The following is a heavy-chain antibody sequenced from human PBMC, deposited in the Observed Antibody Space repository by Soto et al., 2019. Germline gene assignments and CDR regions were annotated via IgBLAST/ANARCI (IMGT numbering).Heavy chain of an antibody. CDR3: ARAVSAIHTSSLDY. Sequence: GASVKVSCKASGYTFTGYYIHWVRQAPGQGLEWMGWINPNSGGTNYAQKFQGWVTMTRDTSISTAYMELSRLRSDDTAVYYCARAVSAIHTSSLDYWGQGTLVTVSS. J-gene: IGHJ4*02. CDR2: INPNSGGT. V-gene: IGHV1-2*04. CDR1: GYTFTGYY. D-gene: IGHD1-26*01.